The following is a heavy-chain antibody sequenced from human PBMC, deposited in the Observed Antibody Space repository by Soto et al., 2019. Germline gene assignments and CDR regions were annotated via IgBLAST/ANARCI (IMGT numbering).Heavy chain of an antibody. D-gene: IGHD2-2*01. CDR3: ARTDIVVVPAGGDWEEVGGWSKAVNYYYDGMDV. Sequence: ASVKVSCKASGYTFTSYDINWVRQATGQGLEWMGWMNPNSGNTGYAQKFQGRVTMTGNTSISTAYMELSSLRSEDTAVYYCARTDIVVVPAGGDWEEVGGWSKAVNYYYDGMDVWGQWPTVTVSS. V-gene: IGHV1-8*01. J-gene: IGHJ6*02. CDR2: MNPNSGNT. CDR1: GYTFTSYD.